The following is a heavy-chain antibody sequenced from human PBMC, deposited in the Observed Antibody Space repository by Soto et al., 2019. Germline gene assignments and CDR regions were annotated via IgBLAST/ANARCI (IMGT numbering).Heavy chain of an antibody. CDR2: MNPNSGNT. J-gene: IGHJ3*01. Sequence: SVNGSCKASGYTFTSYDINWVRQATGQGLEWMGWMNPNSGNTGYAQKFQGRVTMTRNTSISTAYMELSSLRSEDTAVYYCARDRITMIVVDQGDVFAFWGQRTIVIGS. V-gene: IGHV1-8*01. CDR3: ARDRITMIVVDQGDVFAF. D-gene: IGHD3-22*01. CDR1: GYTFTSYD.